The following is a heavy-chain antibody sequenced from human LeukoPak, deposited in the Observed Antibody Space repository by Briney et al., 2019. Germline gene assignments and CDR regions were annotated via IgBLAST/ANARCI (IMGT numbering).Heavy chain of an antibody. CDR1: GFTFSNAW. J-gene: IGHJ4*02. CDR3: RSHVWGSYEGFDY. CDR2: IKSKTDGGTT. D-gene: IGHD3-16*01. Sequence: GGSLRLSCAACGFTFSNAWMSWVRQAPGKGLEWVGRIKSKTDGGTTDYAAPVKGRFTISRDDSKNTLYLQMNSLKTEDTAVYYCRSHVWGSYEGFDYWGQGTLVTVSS. V-gene: IGHV3-15*01.